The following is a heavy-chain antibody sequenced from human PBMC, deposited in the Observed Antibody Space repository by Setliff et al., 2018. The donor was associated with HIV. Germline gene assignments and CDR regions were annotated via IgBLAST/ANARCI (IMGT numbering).Heavy chain of an antibody. CDR3: AKDSEFFPVPDRSGYMDY. D-gene: IGHD5-12*01. J-gene: IGHJ4*02. CDR2: ISGSGANK. V-gene: IGHV3-23*01. Sequence: GGSLRLSCAASGFTFSSYAMSWVRQVPGKGLEWVSSISGSGANKYYADSVKGRFPISRDNSKNTVYLQMNSLRAEDTAVYFCAKDSEFFPVPDRSGYMDYWGQGTPVTVSS. CDR1: GFTFSSYA.